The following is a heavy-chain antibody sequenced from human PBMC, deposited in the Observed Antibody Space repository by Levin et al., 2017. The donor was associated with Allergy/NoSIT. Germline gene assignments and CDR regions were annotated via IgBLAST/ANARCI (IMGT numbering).Heavy chain of an antibody. J-gene: IGHJ4*02. CDR3: ARDEGFYCSSTSCYEHVMRY. V-gene: IGHV3-21*01. Sequence: PGGSLRLSCAASGFTFSSYSMNWVRQAPGKGLEWVSSISSSSSYIYYADSVKGRFTISRDNAKNSLYLQMNSLRAEDTAVYYCARDEGFYCSSTSCYEHVMRYWGQGTLVTVSS. CDR1: GFTFSSYS. CDR2: ISSSSSYI. D-gene: IGHD2-2*01.